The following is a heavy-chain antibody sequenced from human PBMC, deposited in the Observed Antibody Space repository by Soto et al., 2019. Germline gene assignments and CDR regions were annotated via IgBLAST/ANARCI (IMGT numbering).Heavy chain of an antibody. CDR2: IIPIFGTA. D-gene: IGHD4-17*01. V-gene: IGHV1-69*01. CDR3: ARTIISSDYGGPYYYYGMDV. Sequence: QVQLVQSGAEVKKPGSSVKFSCKASGGTFSSYAISWVRQAPGQGLEWMGGIIPIFGTANYAQKFQGRVTITADESTSTAYMELSSLRSEDTAVYYCARTIISSDYGGPYYYYGMDVWGQGTTVTVSS. J-gene: IGHJ6*02. CDR1: GGTFSSYA.